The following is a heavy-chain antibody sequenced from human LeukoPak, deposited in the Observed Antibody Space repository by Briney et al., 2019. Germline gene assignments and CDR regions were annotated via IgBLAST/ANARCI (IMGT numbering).Heavy chain of an antibody. CDR1: GFTFSSYA. J-gene: IGHJ4*02. D-gene: IGHD2/OR15-2a*01. CDR2: TSGSGITT. CDR3: ARISTSSPSDH. Sequence: PGGSLRLSCAPSGFTFSSYAMSWVRQAPGKGLEWVSSTSGSGITTYYGDSVKGRFTTSRDNSKNTLYLQMNSLRAEDTAVYYCARISTSSPSDHWGQGTVVTVSS. V-gene: IGHV3-23*01.